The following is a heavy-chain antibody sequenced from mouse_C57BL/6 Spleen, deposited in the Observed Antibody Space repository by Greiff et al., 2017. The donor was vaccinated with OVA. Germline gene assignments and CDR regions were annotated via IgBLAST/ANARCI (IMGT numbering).Heavy chain of an antibody. J-gene: IGHJ1*03. D-gene: IGHD1-1*01. CDR1: GFTFSSYA. V-gene: IGHV5-4*03. CDR2: ISDGGSYT. CDR3: ARALYGSSYVWYFDV. Sequence: EVKLQESGGGLVKPGGSLKLSCAASGFTFSSYAMSWVRQTPEKRLEWVATISDGGSYTYYPDKVKGRFTISRDNAKNNLYLQMSHLKSEDTAMYYCARALYGSSYVWYFDVWGTGTTVTVSS.